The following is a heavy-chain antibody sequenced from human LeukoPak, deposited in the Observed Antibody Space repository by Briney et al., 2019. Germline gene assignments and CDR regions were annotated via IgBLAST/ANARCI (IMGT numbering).Heavy chain of an antibody. CDR1: GGSISSYY. CDR3: ARDHEYYYDSSGYYLVGATSYFDY. CDR2: IYTSGST. V-gene: IGHV4-4*07. D-gene: IGHD3-22*01. J-gene: IGHJ4*02. Sequence: SETLSLTCTVSGGSISSYYWSWIRQPAGKGLEWIGRIYTSGSTNYNPSLKSRVTMPVDTSKNQFSLKLSSVTAADTAVYYCARDHEYYYDSSGYYLVGATSYFDYWGQGTLVTVSS.